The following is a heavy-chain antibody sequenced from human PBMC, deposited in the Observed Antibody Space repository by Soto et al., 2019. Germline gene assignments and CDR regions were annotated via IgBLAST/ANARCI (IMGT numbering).Heavy chain of an antibody. CDR2: ITPFVDTS. D-gene: IGHD2-21*01. CDR1: GGTFSKYS. Sequence: QVRLVQSGAEVKKPGSSVKVSCKVSGGTFSKYSLSWVRQTPGQGLEWMGGITPFVDTSNYAQRFLGRVTIIAEKSTNTAFLEVRGLKSEDTALYFCASTSYCNGSSCYSRHYYGMDVWGQGTTVTVSS. CDR3: ASTSYCNGSSCYSRHYYGMDV. V-gene: IGHV1-69*06. J-gene: IGHJ6*02.